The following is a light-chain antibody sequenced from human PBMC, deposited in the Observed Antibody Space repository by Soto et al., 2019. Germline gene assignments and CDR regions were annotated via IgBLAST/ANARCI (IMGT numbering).Light chain of an antibody. CDR3: QQYTNLTPWT. CDR2: GAS. CDR1: QSVSSN. V-gene: IGKV3-15*01. Sequence: EIVMTQSPATLSVSPGEIATISGRAIQSVSSNLAWYQQKPGQAPRLLIYGASTRATGIPARFSGSGSGTEFTLIISSLHSEDFAVYYCQQYTNLTPWTFGHATNVEIK. J-gene: IGKJ1*01.